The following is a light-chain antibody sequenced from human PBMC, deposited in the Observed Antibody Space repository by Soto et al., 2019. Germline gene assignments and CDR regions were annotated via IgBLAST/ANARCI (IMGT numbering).Light chain of an antibody. CDR3: QQYYGTSET. Sequence: DIVMTQSPDSLAVSLGERATINCKSSQSVLYSSNNKNYLAWYQQKPGQPPNLLIYWASTRESGVPDRFSGSGSGKDFTLTISSLQAEDVAVYYCQQYYGTSETFGQGTKVEIK. J-gene: IGKJ1*01. CDR1: QSVLYSSNNKNY. CDR2: WAS. V-gene: IGKV4-1*01.